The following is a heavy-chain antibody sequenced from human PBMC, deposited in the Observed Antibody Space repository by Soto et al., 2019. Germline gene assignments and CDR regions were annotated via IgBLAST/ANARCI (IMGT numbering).Heavy chain of an antibody. CDR1: GFSFSSYD. CDR3: AKGRETTTSAKFCFDN. D-gene: IGHD1-26*01. V-gene: IGHV3-23*01. J-gene: IGHJ4*02. CDR2: LSVTGGGP. Sequence: WSLSLSCAASGFSFSSYDMTWVRQAPGQGLEWVSSLSVTGGGPYYADSVRGRFTMSRDNSKNTLALEMSGLRADDSAVYYCAKGRETTTSAKFCFDNWGQGTLVTVSS.